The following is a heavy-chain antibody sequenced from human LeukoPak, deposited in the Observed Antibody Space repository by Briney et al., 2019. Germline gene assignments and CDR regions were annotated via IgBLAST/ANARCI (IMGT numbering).Heavy chain of an antibody. Sequence: PSETLSLTCIVSGGSISSNYWSWIRQPAGKGLEWIGRIHTGGNTNSNPSLKSRVTMSVDTSKNRFSLNLSPMTAADTAVYYCAREVGDGSASYGLDYWGQGTLVTVSS. CDR2: IHTGGNT. CDR1: GGSISSNY. J-gene: IGHJ4*02. CDR3: AREVGDGSASYGLDY. D-gene: IGHD3-10*01. V-gene: IGHV4-4*07.